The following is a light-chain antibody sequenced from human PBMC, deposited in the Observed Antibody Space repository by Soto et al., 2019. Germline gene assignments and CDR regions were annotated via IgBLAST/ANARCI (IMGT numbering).Light chain of an antibody. Sequence: DIQMTQSPSSLSASVGDRVAITWRASQSISYYLNWYQQKQGRAPRLLIYSTSTLQSGVPSKFSGSASGTDFTLTISSLQPEDFATYYCQQSYSTPWTFGQGTKVDIK. CDR2: STS. J-gene: IGKJ1*01. V-gene: IGKV1-39*01. CDR3: QQSYSTPWT. CDR1: QSISYY.